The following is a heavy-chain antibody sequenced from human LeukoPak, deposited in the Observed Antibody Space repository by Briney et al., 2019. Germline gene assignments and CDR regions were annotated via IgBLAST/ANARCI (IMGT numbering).Heavy chain of an antibody. D-gene: IGHD3-10*01. V-gene: IGHV4-39*07. CDR1: GDSISSSSYY. CDR3: ARGLTNYYGSGTYYLSGGMDV. J-gene: IGHJ6*02. Sequence: SETLSLTCTVSGDSISSSSYYWGWIRQPPGKGLEWIGTISYSGSTYYNPSLKSRVTISVDTSKNQFSLKLSSVTAADTAFYYCARGLTNYYGSGTYYLSGGMDVWGQGTTVTVSS. CDR2: ISYSGST.